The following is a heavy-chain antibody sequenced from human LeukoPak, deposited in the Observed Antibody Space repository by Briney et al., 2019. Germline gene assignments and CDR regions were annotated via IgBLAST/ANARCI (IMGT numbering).Heavy chain of an antibody. CDR2: INYGGST. Sequence: SETLSLTCTVSGGSISSHYRSWIRQTPGEGLEWIGQINYGGSTYYNPSLKTRVTLSIDTSKNQFSLKLSSVTAADTAVYYCARDIEAVGATLYFDYWGQGTLVTVSS. CDR1: GGSISSHY. CDR3: ARDIEAVGATLYFDY. J-gene: IGHJ4*02. V-gene: IGHV4-59*11. D-gene: IGHD1-26*01.